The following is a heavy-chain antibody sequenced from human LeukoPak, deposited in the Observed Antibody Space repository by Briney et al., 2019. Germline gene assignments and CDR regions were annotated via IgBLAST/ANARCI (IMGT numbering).Heavy chain of an antibody. Sequence: GGSLRLSCAASGFIFSSYAMSWVRQAPGKGLEWVSAISGSGGSTYYADSVKGRFTISRDNSKNTLYLQMNSLRAEDTAVYYCAKGELGYYYYMDVWGKGTTVTVSS. CDR1: GFIFSSYA. J-gene: IGHJ6*03. D-gene: IGHD1-7*01. CDR3: AKGELGYYYYMDV. CDR2: ISGSGGST. V-gene: IGHV3-23*01.